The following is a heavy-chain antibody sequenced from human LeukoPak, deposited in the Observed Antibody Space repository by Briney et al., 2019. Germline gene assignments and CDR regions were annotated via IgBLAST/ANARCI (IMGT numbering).Heavy chain of an antibody. V-gene: IGHV3-7*04. Sequence: PGGSLRLSCAASGFTFSSYWMTWVRQAPGKGLWWVANIKQDGTEKYYVDSVNGRFTISRDNAKNSLYLQMSTLRAEDTAVYYCARAVGATHFDYWGQGTQVTVSS. CDR1: GFTFSSYW. CDR2: IKQDGTEK. D-gene: IGHD1-26*01. J-gene: IGHJ4*02. CDR3: ARAVGATHFDY.